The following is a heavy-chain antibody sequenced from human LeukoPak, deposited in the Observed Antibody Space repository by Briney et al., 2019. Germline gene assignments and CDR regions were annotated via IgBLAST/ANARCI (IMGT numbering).Heavy chain of an antibody. CDR1: GFTFSNYA. J-gene: IGHJ4*02. Sequence: GGSLRLSCAASGFTFSNYAMSWVRQAPGKALAWVSAITSGRGTTNYAGSVKGRFTISRDNSKNTLYLQMNSLRAEDTAVYYCARDPPRAAWVFDYWGQGTLVSVSS. D-gene: IGHD6-25*01. CDR3: ARDPPRAAWVFDY. CDR2: ITSGRGTT. V-gene: IGHV3-23*01.